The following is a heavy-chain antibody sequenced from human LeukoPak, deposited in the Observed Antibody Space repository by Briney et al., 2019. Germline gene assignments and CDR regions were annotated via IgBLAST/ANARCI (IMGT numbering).Heavy chain of an antibody. CDR2: NPSGGST. J-gene: IGHJ5*02. CDR3: ARDEPGIAVAGIGVS. V-gene: IGHV1-46*03. Sequence: NPSGGSTSYAQKFQGRVTMTRDTSTSTVYMELSSLRSEDTAVYYCARDEPGIAVAGIGVSWGQGTLVTVSS. D-gene: IGHD6-19*01.